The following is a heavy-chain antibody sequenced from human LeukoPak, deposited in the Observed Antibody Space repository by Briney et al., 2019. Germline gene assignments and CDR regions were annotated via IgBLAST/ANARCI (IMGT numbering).Heavy chain of an antibody. Sequence: EASVKVSCKASGYTFTGYYMHWVRQAPGQGLEWMGWINPNSGGTNYAQKFQGRVTMTRDTSISTAYMELSRLRSDDTAVYYCAREREWLATEPLDYWGQGTLVTVSS. J-gene: IGHJ4*02. CDR3: AREREWLATEPLDY. CDR1: GYTFTGYY. D-gene: IGHD6-19*01. V-gene: IGHV1-2*02. CDR2: INPNSGGT.